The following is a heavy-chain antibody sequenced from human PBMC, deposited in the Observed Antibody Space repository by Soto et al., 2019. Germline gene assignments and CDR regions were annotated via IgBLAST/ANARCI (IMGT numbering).Heavy chain of an antibody. CDR3: ASTVGVTTYSDAFDI. V-gene: IGHV4-34*01. CDR1: GGSFSGYY. CDR2: INHSGST. J-gene: IGHJ3*02. D-gene: IGHD4-17*01. Sequence: SETLSLTCAVYGGSFSGYYWSWIRQPPGKGLEWIGEINHSGSTNYNPSLKSRVTISVDTSKNQFSLKLSSVTAADTAVYYCASTVGVTTYSDAFDIWGQGTMVTVSS.